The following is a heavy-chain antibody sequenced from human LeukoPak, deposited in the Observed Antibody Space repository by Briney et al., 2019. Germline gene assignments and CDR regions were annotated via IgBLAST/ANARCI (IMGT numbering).Heavy chain of an antibody. CDR1: GYSISSGYY. J-gene: IGHJ5*02. Sequence: SETLSLTCAVSGYSISSGYYWGWIRQPPGKGLEWIGSIYHSGSTYYNPSLKSQVTISVDTSKNQFSLKLSSVTAADTAVYYCARDLRTGKRNWFDPWGQGTLVTVSS. CDR3: ARDLRTGKRNWFDP. V-gene: IGHV4-38-2*02. CDR2: IYHSGST. D-gene: IGHD1-1*01.